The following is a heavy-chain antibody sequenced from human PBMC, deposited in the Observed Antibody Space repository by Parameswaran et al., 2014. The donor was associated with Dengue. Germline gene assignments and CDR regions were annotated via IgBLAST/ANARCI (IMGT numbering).Heavy chain of an antibody. J-gene: IGHJ4*02. CDR2: INHSGST. V-gene: IGHV4-34*01. D-gene: IGHD6-13*01. Sequence: RWIRQPPGKGLEWIGEINHSGSTNYNPSLKSRVTISVDTSKNQFSLKLNFVTAADTAVYYCARGRGAAGTIDYWGQGTLVTVSS. CDR3: ARGRGAAGTIDY.